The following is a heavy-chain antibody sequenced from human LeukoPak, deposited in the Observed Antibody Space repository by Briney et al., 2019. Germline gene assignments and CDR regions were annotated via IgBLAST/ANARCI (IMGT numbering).Heavy chain of an antibody. V-gene: IGHV3-7*04. CDR2: INEAVSET. Sequence: PGGSLRLSCVGSGFTLSSFWMNWGLQAPGGGLKFVANINEAVSETNHADSLRGRFTISRDNFREVLYLQMNSLRVDDTGVYYCARGRLTTGTDYWGQGILVTVSS. D-gene: IGHD1-1*01. CDR1: GFTLSSFW. CDR3: ARGRLTTGTDY. J-gene: IGHJ4*02.